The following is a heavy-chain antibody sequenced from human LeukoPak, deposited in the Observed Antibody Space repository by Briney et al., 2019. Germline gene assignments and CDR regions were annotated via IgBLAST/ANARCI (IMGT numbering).Heavy chain of an antibody. CDR1: GFTFSIYD. CDR3: ARQLAGIRPFDY. Sequence: GGSLRLSCAASGFTFSIYDMHWVRQAPGKGLEWVAFIRYDGTNKYYADSVKGRSTISRDNSKNTLYLQMTSLRAEDTAVYFCARQLAGIRPFDYWGQGTLVTVSS. V-gene: IGHV3-30*02. CDR2: IRYDGTNK. D-gene: IGHD1-1*01. J-gene: IGHJ4*02.